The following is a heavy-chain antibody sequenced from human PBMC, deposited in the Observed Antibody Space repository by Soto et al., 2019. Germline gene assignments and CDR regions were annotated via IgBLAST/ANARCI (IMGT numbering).Heavy chain of an antibody. CDR3: TKDWQVGS. CDR2: FSDNGVST. V-gene: IGHV3-23*01. CDR1: GFTFSNSA. J-gene: IGHJ4*02. Sequence: GGSLRLSCAASGFTFSNSAMSWVRQAPGKGLEWVSTFSDNGVSTYYADSVKGRFTISRDNSKNTLFLQMNSLRVDDTALYYCTKDWQVGSWGQGALVTVSS.